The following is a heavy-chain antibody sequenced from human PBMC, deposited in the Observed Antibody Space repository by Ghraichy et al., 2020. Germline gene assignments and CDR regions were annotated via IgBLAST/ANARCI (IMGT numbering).Heavy chain of an antibody. J-gene: IGHJ6*03. D-gene: IGHD6-19*01. CDR3: AREKSVAAEGGYYYYMDV. V-gene: IGHV6-1*01. Sequence: SETLSLTCAISGDSVSSNSAAWNWIRQSPSRGLEWLGRTYYRSKWYNDYAVSVKSRITINPDTSKNQFSLQLNSVTPEDTAVYYCAREKSVAAEGGYYYYMDVWGKGTTVTVSS. CDR1: GDSVSSNSAA. CDR2: TYYRSKWYN.